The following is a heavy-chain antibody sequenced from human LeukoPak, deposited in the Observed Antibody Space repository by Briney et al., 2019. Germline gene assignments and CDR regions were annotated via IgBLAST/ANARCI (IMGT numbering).Heavy chain of an antibody. J-gene: IGHJ4*02. D-gene: IGHD4-17*01. CDR2: IYYSGST. Sequence: SETLSLTCTVSGGSISSYYWSWIRQPPGKGLEWIGYIYYSGSTNYNPSLKSRVTISVDTSKNQFSLKLSSVTAADTAVYYCARRPVTTSYYFDYWGQGTLVTASS. CDR3: ARRPVTTSYYFDY. CDR1: GGSISSYY. V-gene: IGHV4-59*08.